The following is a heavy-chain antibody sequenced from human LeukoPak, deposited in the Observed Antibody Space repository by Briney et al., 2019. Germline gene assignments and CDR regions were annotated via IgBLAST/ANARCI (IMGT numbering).Heavy chain of an antibody. Sequence: PGGSLRLSCTASGFTFSSYAMHWVRQAPGKGLEYVSAISSNGGSTYYANSVKGRFTISRDKSKNTLYLQMGSLRSEDMAVYYCASGSSVGGCVAFDYWGQGTLVTASS. J-gene: IGHJ4*02. V-gene: IGHV3-64*01. D-gene: IGHD6-19*01. CDR2: ISSNGGST. CDR1: GFTFSSYA. CDR3: ASGSSVGGCVAFDY.